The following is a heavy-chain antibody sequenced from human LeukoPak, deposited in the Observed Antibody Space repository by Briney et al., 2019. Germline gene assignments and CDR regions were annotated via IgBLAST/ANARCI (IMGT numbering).Heavy chain of an antibody. CDR2: INHSGST. D-gene: IGHD3-22*01. CDR1: GGSFSGYY. J-gene: IGHJ1*01. V-gene: IGHV4-34*01. CDR3: ASPPGPYDSSGYYYDGKYFQH. Sequence: PSETLSLTCAVYGGSFSGYYWSWIRQPPGKGLEWIGEINHSGSTNYSPSLKSRVTISVDTSKNQFSLKLSFVTAADTAVYYCASPPGPYDSSGYYYDGKYFQHWGQGTLVTVSS.